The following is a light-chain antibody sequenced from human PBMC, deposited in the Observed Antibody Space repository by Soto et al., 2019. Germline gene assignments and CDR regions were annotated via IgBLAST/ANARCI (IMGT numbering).Light chain of an antibody. CDR2: DDN. CDR1: SSNIGGNS. Sequence: QSVLTQPASVSGSAGQSSTISCSGSSSNIGGNSVSWYQQLPGTAPKLLIYDDNKRPSGIPDRFSGSKSGTSATLGITGFQTGDEADYYCGSWDSSLSAYVFGTGTKV. CDR3: GSWDSSLSAYV. J-gene: IGLJ1*01. V-gene: IGLV1-51*01.